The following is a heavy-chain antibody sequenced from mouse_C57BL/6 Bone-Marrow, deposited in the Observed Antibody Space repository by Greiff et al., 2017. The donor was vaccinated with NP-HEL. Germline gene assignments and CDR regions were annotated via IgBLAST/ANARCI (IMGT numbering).Heavy chain of an antibody. D-gene: IGHD2-1*01. Sequence: EVQLQESGPGLVKPSQSLSLTCSVTGYSITSGYYWNWIRQFPGNKLEWMGYISYDGSNNYNPSLKNRISITRDTSKNQFFLKLNSVTTEDTATYYCARDAIYYGNYVYAMDYWGQGTSVTVSS. CDR2: ISYDGSN. J-gene: IGHJ4*01. CDR3: ARDAIYYGNYVYAMDY. CDR1: GYSITSGYY. V-gene: IGHV3-6*01.